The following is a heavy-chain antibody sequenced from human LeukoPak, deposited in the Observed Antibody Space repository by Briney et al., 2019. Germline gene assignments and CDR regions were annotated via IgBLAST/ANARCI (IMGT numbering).Heavy chain of an antibody. CDR2: ITSDGSST. CDR3: ARDRYYIFDY. J-gene: IGHJ4*02. Sequence: PGGSLRLSCAASGFTFSSTWMNWVRQGPGKGLEWVSRITSDGSSTIYADSVKGRFTISRDNAKGTVYLQMNSPRAEDTAVYFCARDRYYIFDYWGQGAPVTVSS. V-gene: IGHV3-74*01. CDR1: GFTFSSTW. D-gene: IGHD3-10*01.